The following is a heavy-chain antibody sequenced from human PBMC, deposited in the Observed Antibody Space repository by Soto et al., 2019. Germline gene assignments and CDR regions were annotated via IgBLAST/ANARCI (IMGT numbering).Heavy chain of an antibody. Sequence: QITLKESGPTLVKPTQTLTLTCTFSGFSLSTSGMIVGWIRQPPGKALEWLALIYWDDDKRYSPSLKSRLTITRDTSKNHVVLTMTNMDHVDTATYYCAQSSYGDYPFDYWGQGTLVTVSS. V-gene: IGHV2-5*02. CDR3: AQSSYGDYPFDY. D-gene: IGHD4-17*01. J-gene: IGHJ4*02. CDR1: GFSLSTSGMI. CDR2: IYWDDDK.